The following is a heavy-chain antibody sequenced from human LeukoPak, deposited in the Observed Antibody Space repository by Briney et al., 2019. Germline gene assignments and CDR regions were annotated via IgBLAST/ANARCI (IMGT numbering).Heavy chain of an antibody. CDR2: ISSSGSTI. CDR3: ARVGYYGSGSYYKFDP. CDR1: GFTFSDYY. J-gene: IGHJ5*02. V-gene: IGHV3-11*04. D-gene: IGHD3-10*01. Sequence: NPGGSLRLSCAASGFTFSDYYMSWIRQAPGKGLEWVSYISSSGSTIYYADSVKGRFTISRDNAKNSLYLQMSSLRAEDTAMYYCARVGYYGSGSYYKFDPWGQGTLVTVSS.